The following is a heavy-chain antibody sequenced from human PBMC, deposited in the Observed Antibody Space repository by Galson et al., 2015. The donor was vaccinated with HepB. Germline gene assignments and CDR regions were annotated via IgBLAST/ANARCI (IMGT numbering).Heavy chain of an antibody. D-gene: IGHD2-2*03. CDR2: IYYSGST. J-gene: IGHJ4*02. Sequence: ETLSLTCTVPGGSISSSNYYWGWIRQPPGKGLEWIGSIYYSGSTYYNPSLKSRVTISVDTSKKQFSLNVSPVTAADTAVYYCARLGSNFDYWGRGTLVTVSS. CDR3: ARLGSNFDY. CDR1: GGSISSSNYY. V-gene: IGHV4-39*01.